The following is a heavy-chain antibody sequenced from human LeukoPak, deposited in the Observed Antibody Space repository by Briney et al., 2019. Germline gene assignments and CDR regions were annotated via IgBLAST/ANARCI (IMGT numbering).Heavy chain of an antibody. D-gene: IGHD4-17*01. CDR2: LYYSGNT. J-gene: IGHJ4*02. Sequence: PSETLSLTCTVSGGSISSAGYYWSWIRQPPGKGLEWIGYLYYSGNTYFNPSPKSRITISLDTSKNQFSLKLRSVTVADTAAYFCARSAAVTPAIFDFWGQGTLVTVSS. CDR1: GGSISSAGYY. CDR3: ARSAAVTPAIFDF. V-gene: IGHV4-30-4*01.